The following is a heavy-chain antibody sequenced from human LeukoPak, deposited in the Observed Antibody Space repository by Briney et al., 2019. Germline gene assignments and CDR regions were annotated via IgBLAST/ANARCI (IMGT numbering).Heavy chain of an antibody. CDR2: INPNSGGT. D-gene: IGHD5-18*01. V-gene: IGHV1-2*02. Sequence: ASVKVSCKASGYTFTDYYMHWVRQAPGEGLEWMGWINPNSGGTDSAQKFQGRVTMTRDTSISTAYMELRSLRSDDTALYYCARGRYSSGYEGCFDYWGQGTLVTVSS. CDR3: ARGRYSSGYEGCFDY. CDR1: GYTFTDYY. J-gene: IGHJ4*02.